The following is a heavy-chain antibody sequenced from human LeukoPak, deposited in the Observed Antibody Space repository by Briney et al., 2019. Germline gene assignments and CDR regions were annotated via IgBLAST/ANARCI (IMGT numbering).Heavy chain of an antibody. V-gene: IGHV4-31*03. CDR3: ARVFLDSGNEFHFDY. CDR2: IYYSGST. CDR1: GGSISSSNYY. J-gene: IGHJ4*02. D-gene: IGHD3-10*01. Sequence: SETLSLTCTVSGGSISSSNYYWSWIRQPPGKGLEWIGYIYYSGSTYYNPSLRSRLTISVDTSKNHFSLKLNSVTAADTAVYYCARVFLDSGNEFHFDYWGQGTLVTVSS.